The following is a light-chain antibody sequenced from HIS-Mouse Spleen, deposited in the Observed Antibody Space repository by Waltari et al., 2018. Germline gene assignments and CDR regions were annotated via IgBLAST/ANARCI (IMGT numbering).Light chain of an antibody. CDR3: CSYAGSSTFGV. CDR1: SRDVGSYNL. V-gene: IGLV2-23*03. J-gene: IGLJ3*02. Sequence: QSALTQPASVSGSPGQSITISCTGTSRDVGSYNLVSWYQQHPGKAPKLIIYEGSKRPSGVSNRFSGSKSGNTASLTISGLQAEDEADYYCCSYAGSSTFGVFGGGTKLTVL. CDR2: EGS.